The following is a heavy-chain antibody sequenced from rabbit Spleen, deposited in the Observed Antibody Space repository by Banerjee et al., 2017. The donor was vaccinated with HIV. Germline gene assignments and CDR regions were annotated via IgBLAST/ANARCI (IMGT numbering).Heavy chain of an antibody. CDR2: IYAATGST. Sequence: QLTETGGGLVQPGGSLTLSCKASGIAFTKYYITWVRQAPGKGLEWIGIIYAATGSTDYASWVNGRFAISSDNAQSTVDLKMTSLTAAGTATYICARAIVPGLGLTRFDRGGQGTLVTVS. V-gene: IGHV1S7*01. D-gene: IGHD4-1*01. J-gene: IGHJ3*01. CDR3: ARAIVPGLGLTRFDR. CDR1: GIAFTKYY.